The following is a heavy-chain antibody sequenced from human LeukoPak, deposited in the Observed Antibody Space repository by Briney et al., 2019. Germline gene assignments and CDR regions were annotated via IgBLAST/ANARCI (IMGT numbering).Heavy chain of an antibody. D-gene: IGHD3-3*01. J-gene: IGHJ4*02. V-gene: IGHV4-38-2*01. CDR1: GYSISSGYY. CDR3: ARSDTIFGVTYFDY. Sequence: SETLSLTCAVSGYSISSGYYWGWIRQPPGKGLEWIGSIYHSGSTYYTPSLKSRVTISVDTSKNQFSLKLSSVTAADTAVYYCARSDTIFGVTYFDYWGQGTLVTVSS. CDR2: IYHSGST.